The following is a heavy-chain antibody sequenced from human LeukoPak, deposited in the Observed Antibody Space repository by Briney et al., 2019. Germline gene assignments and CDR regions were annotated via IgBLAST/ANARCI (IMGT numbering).Heavy chain of an antibody. D-gene: IGHD2-15*01. V-gene: IGHV3-23*01. Sequence: RGSLRLSCAASGFHFSIYAMNWVRQAPGGGLEWVSRVSRSGGSTYIKCYAGYLKGRITVSRDDSKKTFYLQMISLRDEDTAVYYCVRSNIVVVAAAGDVWGQGTLVTVSS. CDR1: GFHFSIYA. CDR2: VSRSGGST. J-gene: IGHJ3*01. CDR3: VRSNIVVVAAAGDV.